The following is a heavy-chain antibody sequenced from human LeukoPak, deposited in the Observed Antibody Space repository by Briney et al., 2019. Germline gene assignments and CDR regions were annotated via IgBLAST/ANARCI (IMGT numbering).Heavy chain of an antibody. J-gene: IGHJ4*02. Sequence: SETLSFTCTVSGDSLTTTYWSWIRQSPGKGLEWIGYIYYSGNTNYNPSLRGRVTISAGPSKNQFSLKLGSVTAADTAIYYCARLYCGGDCYPGWGQGTLVTVSS. V-gene: IGHV4-59*08. D-gene: IGHD2-21*02. CDR3: ARLYCGGDCYPG. CDR1: GDSLTTTY. CDR2: IYYSGNT.